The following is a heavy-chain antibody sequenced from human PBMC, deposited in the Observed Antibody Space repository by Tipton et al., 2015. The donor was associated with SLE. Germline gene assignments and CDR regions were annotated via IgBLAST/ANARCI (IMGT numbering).Heavy chain of an antibody. J-gene: IGHJ3*02. CDR3: EGYYDSRGAFDI. CDR1: GGSISSGGYY. CDR2: IYYSGST. D-gene: IGHD3-22*01. V-gene: IGHV4-31*03. Sequence: TLSLTCTVSGGSISSGGYYWSWIRQHPGKGLEWIGYIYYSGSTYYNPSLKSRVTISVDTSKNQFSLKLSSLTAADTAVYYCEGYYDSRGAFDIWGQGTMVTVSS.